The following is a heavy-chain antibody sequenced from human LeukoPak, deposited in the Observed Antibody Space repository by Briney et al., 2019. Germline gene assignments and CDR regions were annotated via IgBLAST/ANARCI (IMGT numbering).Heavy chain of an antibody. Sequence: ASVKVSCKASGYTFTSYDINWVRQATGQGLEWMGWMNPNSGNTGYAQKFQGRVTMTRNTSISTAYMELSSLRSEDTAVYYCARHPSRREHYYDSSGYGDYWGQGTLVTVSS. CDR3: ARHPSRREHYYDSSGYGDY. V-gene: IGHV1-8*01. J-gene: IGHJ4*02. CDR2: MNPNSGNT. CDR1: GYTFTSYD. D-gene: IGHD3-22*01.